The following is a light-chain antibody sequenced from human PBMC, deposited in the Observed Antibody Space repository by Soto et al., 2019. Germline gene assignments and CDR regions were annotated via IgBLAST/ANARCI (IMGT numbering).Light chain of an antibody. CDR1: SSDIGGYDS. CDR2: DVS. Sequence: QSVLAQPASVSGSPGQTIIISCTGSSSDIGGYDSVSWYQQHPGKAPKLILFDVSHRPSKIPDRFSGSKSDRTASLTISGLQPEDEADYYCSSYSTSSTLVLFGGGTKLTVL. J-gene: IGLJ2*01. CDR3: SSYSTSSTLVL. V-gene: IGLV2-14*03.